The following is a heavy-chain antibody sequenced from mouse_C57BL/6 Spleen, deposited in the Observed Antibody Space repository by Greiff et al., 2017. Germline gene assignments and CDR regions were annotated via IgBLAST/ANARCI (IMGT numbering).Heavy chain of an antibody. V-gene: IGHV5-16*01. Sequence: EVMLVESEGGLVQPGSSMKLSCTASGFTFSDYYMAWVRQVPEKGLEWVANINYDGSSTYYLDSLKSRFIISRDNAKNILYLQMSSLKSEDTATYYCARGDGNPLLDYWGQGTTLTVSS. CDR2: INYDGSST. CDR3: ARGDGNPLLDY. D-gene: IGHD2-1*01. J-gene: IGHJ2*01. CDR1: GFTFSDYY.